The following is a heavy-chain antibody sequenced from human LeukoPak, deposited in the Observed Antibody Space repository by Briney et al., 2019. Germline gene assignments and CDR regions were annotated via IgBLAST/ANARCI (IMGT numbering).Heavy chain of an antibody. CDR3: AELGITMIGGV. V-gene: IGHV3-7*01. D-gene: IGHD3-10*02. CDR2: IKADGSEK. CDR1: GFTFTDYL. Sequence: GGSLRLSCAASGFTFTDYLMTWVRQAPGKGLEWVADIKADGSEKYYVDSVKGRFTILRDNAKNSLYLQMNSLRVEDTAVYFCAELGITMIGGVWGKGTTVTISS. J-gene: IGHJ6*04.